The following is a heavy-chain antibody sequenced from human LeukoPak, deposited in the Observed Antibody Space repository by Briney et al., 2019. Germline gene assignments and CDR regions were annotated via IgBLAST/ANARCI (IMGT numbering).Heavy chain of an antibody. CDR3: AKVAGVIVFNPPAD. CDR2: ISGSGGST. Sequence: PGGSLRLSCAASGFTFSSYGMSWVRQAPGKGLEWVSAISGSGGSTYYADPVKGRFTISRDNSKNTLYLQMNSLRGDDTAIYYCAKVAGVIVFNPPADWGQGTLVTVSS. J-gene: IGHJ4*02. CDR1: GFTFSSYG. V-gene: IGHV3-23*01. D-gene: IGHD3-22*01.